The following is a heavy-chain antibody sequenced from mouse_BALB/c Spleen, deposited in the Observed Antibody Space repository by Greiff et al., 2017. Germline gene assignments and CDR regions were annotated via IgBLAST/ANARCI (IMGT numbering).Heavy chain of an antibody. J-gene: IGHJ2*01. CDR1: GYAFSSYW. CDR2: IYPGDGDT. D-gene: IGHD2-1*01. CDR3: VRAGGKSLDT. Sequence: VQLQQSGAELVRPGSSVKISCKASGYAFSSYWMNWVKQRPGQGLEWIGQIYPGDGDTNYNGKFKGKATLTADKSSSTAYMQLSSLTSEDSAVYYCVRAGGKSLDTRGENTTLTLSP. V-gene: IGHV1-80*01.